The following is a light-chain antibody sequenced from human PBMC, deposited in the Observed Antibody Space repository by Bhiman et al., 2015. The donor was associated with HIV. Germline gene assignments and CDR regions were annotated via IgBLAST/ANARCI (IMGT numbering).Light chain of an antibody. CDR1: SSDVGGYNY. CDR3: SSYTSSSTRV. V-gene: IGLV2-14*03. CDR2: DVI. Sequence: QSALTQPASVSGSLGQSITISCTGTSSDVGGYNYVSWYQQHPGKAPTLMIYDVINRPSGVSNRFSGSKSGNTASLTISGLQAEDEADYYCSSYTSSSTRVFGGGTKLTVL. J-gene: IGLJ3*02.